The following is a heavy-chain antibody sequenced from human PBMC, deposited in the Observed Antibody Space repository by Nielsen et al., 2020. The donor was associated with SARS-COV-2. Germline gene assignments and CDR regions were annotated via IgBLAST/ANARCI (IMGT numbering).Heavy chain of an antibody. D-gene: IGHD6-13*01. Sequence: GGSLRLSCAASGFTFSSHAMHWVRQAPGKGLEWMAIISYDGSNEHYADSVKGRFTVSRDNSKDTVYLQMNSLKFEDTAVYYCAREERHQQLAADYWGPGTLVTVTS. V-gene: IGHV3-30-3*01. CDR1: GFTFSSHA. J-gene: IGHJ4*02. CDR3: AREERHQQLAADY. CDR2: ISYDGSNE.